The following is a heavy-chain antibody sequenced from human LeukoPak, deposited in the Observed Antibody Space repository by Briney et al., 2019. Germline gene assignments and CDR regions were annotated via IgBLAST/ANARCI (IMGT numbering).Heavy chain of an antibody. CDR2: INPSGGST. D-gene: IGHD1-26*01. Sequence: ASVKVSCKASGYTFTSYYMHWVRQAPGQGLEWMGIINPSGGSTSYAQKFQGRVTMTRDTSTSTVYMELSSLRSEDTAVYYCARDHSDSGSYYDAFDIWGQGTMVTVSS. J-gene: IGHJ3*02. CDR1: GYTFTSYY. CDR3: ARDHSDSGSYYDAFDI. V-gene: IGHV1-46*01.